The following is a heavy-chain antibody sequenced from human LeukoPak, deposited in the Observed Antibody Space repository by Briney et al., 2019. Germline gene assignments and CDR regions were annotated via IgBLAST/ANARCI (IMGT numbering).Heavy chain of an antibody. CDR3: ARAGSGYSFDY. D-gene: IGHD3-22*01. J-gene: IGHJ4*02. Sequence: PSETLSLTCSVSGGSISSSNYYWGWVRQPPGKGLEWIGSIYHSGSTYYNPSLKSRVTISVDTSKNQFSLKLSSVTAADTAVYYCARAGSGYSFDYWGQGTLVTVSS. CDR2: IYHSGST. CDR1: GGSISSSNYY. V-gene: IGHV4-39*07.